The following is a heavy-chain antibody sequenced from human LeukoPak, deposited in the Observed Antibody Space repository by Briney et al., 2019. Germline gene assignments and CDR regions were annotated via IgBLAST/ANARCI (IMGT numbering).Heavy chain of an antibody. Sequence: SVKVSCKASGGTFSSYAISWVRQAPGQGLEWMGGIIPIFGTANYAQKFQGRVTITADESTSTACMELSSLRAEDTALYYCAKGYDFWSGGIAYWGQGTLVTVSS. CDR2: IIPIFGTA. CDR3: AKGYDFWSGGIAY. J-gene: IGHJ4*02. D-gene: IGHD3-3*01. CDR1: GGTFSSYA. V-gene: IGHV1-69*13.